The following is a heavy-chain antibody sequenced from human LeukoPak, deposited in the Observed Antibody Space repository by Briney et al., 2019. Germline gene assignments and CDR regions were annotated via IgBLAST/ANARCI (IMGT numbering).Heavy chain of an antibody. D-gene: IGHD3-22*01. CDR2: IHYSGST. CDR1: GGSISRYY. V-gene: IGHV4-59*12. Sequence: RSETLSLTYPVSGGSISRYYWSWIRQPPGKGLEWIGYIHYSGSTNNNPSLKSRVTISVDTSKNQFSLKLSSVTAADTAVYYCARGRPPYDSSGGYFDYWGQGTLVTVSS. J-gene: IGHJ4*02. CDR3: ARGRPPYDSSGGYFDY.